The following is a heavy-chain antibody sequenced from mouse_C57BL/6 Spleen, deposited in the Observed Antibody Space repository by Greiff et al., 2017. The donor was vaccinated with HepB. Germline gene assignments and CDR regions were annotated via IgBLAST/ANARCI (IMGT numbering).Heavy chain of an antibody. Sequence: QVQLQQPGAELVKPGASVKMSCKASGYTFTSYWITWVKQRPGQGLEWIGDIYPGSGSTNYNEKFKSKATLTVDTSSSTAYMQLSSLTSEDSAVYYCAKGYGNYVNYAMDYWGQVTSVTVSS. CDR3: AKGYGNYVNYAMDY. V-gene: IGHV1-55*01. CDR2: IYPGSGST. J-gene: IGHJ4*01. D-gene: IGHD2-1*01. CDR1: GYTFTSYW.